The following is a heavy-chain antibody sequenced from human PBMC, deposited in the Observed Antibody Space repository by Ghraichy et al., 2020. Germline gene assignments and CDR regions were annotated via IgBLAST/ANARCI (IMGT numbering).Heavy chain of an antibody. J-gene: IGHJ4*02. Sequence: SETLSLTCTVSGGSISSSSYYWGWIRQPPGKGLEWIGSIYYSGSTYYNPSLKSRVTISVDTSKNQFSLKLSSVTAADTAVYYCARQRKNEARIAAAGYYFDYWGQGTLVTVSS. CDR2: IYYSGST. V-gene: IGHV4-39*01. D-gene: IGHD6-13*01. CDR3: ARQRKNEARIAAAGYYFDY. CDR1: GGSISSSSYY.